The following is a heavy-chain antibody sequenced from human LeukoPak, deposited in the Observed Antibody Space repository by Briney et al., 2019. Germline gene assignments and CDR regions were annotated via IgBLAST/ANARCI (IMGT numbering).Heavy chain of an antibody. J-gene: IGHJ4*02. CDR3: ARNTAVMGRFDY. CDR2: VYYSGDT. Sequence: SETLSLTCTVSGDSVSGVYWSWIRQPPGKGLEWIGYVYYSGDTNYNPSLKSRVTMSLDTSKNQVSLRLSSVTAADTAVYYCARNTAVMGRFDYWGQGTLVTVSS. V-gene: IGHV4-59*08. CDR1: GDSVSGVY. D-gene: IGHD6-19*01.